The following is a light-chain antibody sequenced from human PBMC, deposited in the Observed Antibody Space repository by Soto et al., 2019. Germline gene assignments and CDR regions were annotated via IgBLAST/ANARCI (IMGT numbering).Light chain of an antibody. CDR1: SSDIGGYKY. CDR3: TSYSRYRVLV. J-gene: IGLJ3*02. Sequence: QSALTQPASVSGSLGQSITISCTGTSSDIGGYKYVSWYQQHPGKDPKLIIFEVSNRPSGVSDRFSGSNSGNTASLTISGLQAEDEADYYCTSYSRYRVLVFGGGTKVTVL. V-gene: IGLV2-14*01. CDR2: EVS.